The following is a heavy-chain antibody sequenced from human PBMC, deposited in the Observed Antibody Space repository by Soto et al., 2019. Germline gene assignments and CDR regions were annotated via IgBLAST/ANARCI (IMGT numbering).Heavy chain of an antibody. V-gene: IGHV4-39*01. D-gene: IGHD3-10*01. CDR3: ARQGWFGELLPDIFVY. J-gene: IGHJ4*02. Sequence: PSETLSLTCTVSGGSISSSSYYWGWIRQPPGKGLEWIGSIYYSGSTYYNPSLKSRVTISVDTSKNQFSLKLSSVAAADTAVYYCARQGWFGELLPDIFVYWGQGTLVTVSS. CDR1: GGSISSSSYY. CDR2: IYYSGST.